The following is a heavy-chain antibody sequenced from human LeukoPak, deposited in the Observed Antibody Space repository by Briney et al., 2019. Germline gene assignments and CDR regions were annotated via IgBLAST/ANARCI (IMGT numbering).Heavy chain of an antibody. J-gene: IGHJ4*02. Sequence: PGGSLRLSCAASGFTFSSYAMSWVRQAPGKGLVWVSRINEDGSSTSYADSVKGRFTISRDNAKNTLYLQMNSLRAEDTAVYYCTKDLTGKYDYWGQGTLVTVSS. CDR1: GFTFSSYA. CDR2: INEDGSST. D-gene: IGHD1-20*01. CDR3: TKDLTGKYDY. V-gene: IGHV3-74*01.